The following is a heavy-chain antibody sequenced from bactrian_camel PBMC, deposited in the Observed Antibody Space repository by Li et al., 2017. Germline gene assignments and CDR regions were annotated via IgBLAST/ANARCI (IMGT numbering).Heavy chain of an antibody. V-gene: IGHV3S55*01. CDR2: IDSDGRT. J-gene: IGHJ4*01. CDR1: AFTFATYC. Sequence: HVQLVESGGGSVQSGGSLRLSCVASAFTFATYCMRWFRQALGKEREGVARIDSDGRTSYADSVKGRFTLSRDNAANTLYLQMNSLEPDDTAIYYCTPVLILSDGYCYKADNYWGQGTQVTVS. D-gene: IGHD3*01. CDR3: TPVLILSDGYCYKADNY.